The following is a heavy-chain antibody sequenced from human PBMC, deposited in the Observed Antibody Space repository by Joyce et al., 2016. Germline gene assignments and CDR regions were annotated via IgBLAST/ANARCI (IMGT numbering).Heavy chain of an antibody. CDR2: ISRDNTYI. J-gene: IGHJ4*02. CDR1: GFIFSSYS. D-gene: IGHD4-11*01. Sequence: VQLVESGGGMVKPGESLRLFCTASGFIFSSYSITWVRQGAGKGLEWVSSISRDNTYIFHADSVKGRFTISRDNARKSLYLQMNSLRAEETTVYYCARDVLTTVTKAYGYWGQGTLVAVSS. CDR3: ARDVLTTVTKAYGY. V-gene: IGHV3-21*01.